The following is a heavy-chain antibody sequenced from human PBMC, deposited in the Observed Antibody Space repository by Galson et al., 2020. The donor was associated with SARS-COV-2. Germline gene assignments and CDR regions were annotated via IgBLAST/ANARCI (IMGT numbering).Heavy chain of an antibody. Sequence: ASVKVSCKASGYTFTGYYMHWVRQAPGQGLEWMGWINPNSGGTNYAQKFQGRVTMTRDTSISTAYMELSRLRSDDTAVYYCARALSYDYGDTYYYYGMDVWGQGTTVTVSS. D-gene: IGHD4-17*01. J-gene: IGHJ6*02. CDR2: INPNSGGT. CDR3: ARALSYDYGDTYYYYGMDV. V-gene: IGHV1-2*02. CDR1: GYTFTGYY.